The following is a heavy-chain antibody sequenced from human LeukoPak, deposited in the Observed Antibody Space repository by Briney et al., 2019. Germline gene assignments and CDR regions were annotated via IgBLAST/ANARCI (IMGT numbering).Heavy chain of an antibody. CDR2: INWNGGST. CDR3: ARGGLIQRHAFDI. J-gene: IGHJ3*02. Sequence: RPGGSLRLSCAASGFTFSSYWMHWVRQVPGKGLEWVSGINWNGGSTGNADSAKGRFTISRDNAKNSLYLQMNSLRGEDTALYYCARGGLIQRHAFDIWGQGTMVTVSS. CDR1: GFTFSSYW. D-gene: IGHD1-1*01. V-gene: IGHV3-20*04.